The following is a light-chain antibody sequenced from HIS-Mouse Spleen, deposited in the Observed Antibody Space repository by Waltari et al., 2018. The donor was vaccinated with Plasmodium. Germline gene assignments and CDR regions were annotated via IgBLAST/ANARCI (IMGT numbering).Light chain of an antibody. CDR3: YSTDSSGNHRV. Sequence: SYELTQPPSVSVSPGQTARITFSGDALPKKYAYWYQQKSGQAPALVIYEDSKRPSGIPERFSGSSSGTMATLTISGAQVEDEADYYCYSTDSSGNHRVFGGGTKLTVL. V-gene: IGLV3-10*01. CDR2: EDS. CDR1: ALPKKY. J-gene: IGLJ3*02.